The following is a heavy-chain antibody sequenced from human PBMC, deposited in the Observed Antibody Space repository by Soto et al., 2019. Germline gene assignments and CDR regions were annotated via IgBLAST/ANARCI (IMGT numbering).Heavy chain of an antibody. CDR2: ISYDGSNK. V-gene: IGHV3-30*18. D-gene: IGHD3-22*01. CDR3: AKDVDYYDSSGYDY. CDR1: GFTFSSYG. J-gene: IGHJ4*02. Sequence: GGSLRLSCAASGFTFSSYGMHWVRQAPGKGLEWVAVISYDGSNKYYADSVKGRFTISRDNSKNTLYLQMNSLRAEDTAVYYCAKDVDYYDSSGYDYWGQGTLVTVSS.